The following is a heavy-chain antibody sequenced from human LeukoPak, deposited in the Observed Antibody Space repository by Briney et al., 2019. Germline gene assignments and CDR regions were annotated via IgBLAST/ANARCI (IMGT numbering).Heavy chain of an antibody. D-gene: IGHD6-19*01. CDR3: AKDRSSGAVGFDF. J-gene: IGHJ4*02. Sequence: GGSLRLSCAASGFTFSSYGMHWVRQAPGKGLEWMTFISYDGSSTYYADSVKGRFTISRDNSKNTLYLQMNSLRAEDTAVYYCAKDRSSGAVGFDFWGQGTLVTVSS. CDR1: GFTFSSYG. CDR2: ISYDGSST. V-gene: IGHV3-30*18.